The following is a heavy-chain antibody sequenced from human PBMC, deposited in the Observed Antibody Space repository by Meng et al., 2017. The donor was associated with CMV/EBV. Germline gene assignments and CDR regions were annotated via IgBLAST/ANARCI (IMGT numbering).Heavy chain of an antibody. CDR1: GFTFSSYE. Sequence: GGSLRLSCAASGFTFSSYEMNWVRQAPGKGLEWVSYISSSGSTIYYADSVKGRFTISRDNSKNTLYLQMNSLRAEDTAVYYCAKEGLEYLAAGYNWFDPWGQGTLVTVSS. CDR3: AKEGLEYLAAGYNWFDP. V-gene: IGHV3-48*03. D-gene: IGHD6-13*01. CDR2: ISSSGSTI. J-gene: IGHJ5*02.